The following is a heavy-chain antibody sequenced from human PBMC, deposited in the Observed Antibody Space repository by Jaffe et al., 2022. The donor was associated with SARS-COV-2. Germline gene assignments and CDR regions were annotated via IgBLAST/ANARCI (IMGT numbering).Heavy chain of an antibody. CDR3: AKANVTLKAALHLDAFDT. Sequence: VQLVQSGAELKKPGSSVKVSCEASGGSFNDYVIGWVRQAPGQGLEWMGGVIPMFGTANYAQDFQGRVTIIADKSASTAYMELSSLKSEDTGVYYCAKANVTLKAALHLDAFDTWGQGTMVTVSS. D-gene: IGHD6-25*01. V-gene: IGHV1-69*06. CDR1: GGSFNDYV. CDR2: VIPMFGTA. J-gene: IGHJ3*02.